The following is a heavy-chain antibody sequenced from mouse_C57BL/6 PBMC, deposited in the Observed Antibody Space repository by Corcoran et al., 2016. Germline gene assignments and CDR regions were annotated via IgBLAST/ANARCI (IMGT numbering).Heavy chain of an antibody. J-gene: IGHJ4*01. CDR1: GYTFTTYG. V-gene: IGHV9-3*01. CDR2: INTYSGVP. Sequence: QIQLVQSGPELKKPGETVKISCKASGYTFTTYGMSWVKQAPGKGLKWMGWINTYSGVPTYADDFKGRFAFSLETSASTAYLQINNLKNEDTATYFCARYGGRRLYYWGQGTSVTVSS. CDR3: ARYGGRRLYY. D-gene: IGHD1-1*01.